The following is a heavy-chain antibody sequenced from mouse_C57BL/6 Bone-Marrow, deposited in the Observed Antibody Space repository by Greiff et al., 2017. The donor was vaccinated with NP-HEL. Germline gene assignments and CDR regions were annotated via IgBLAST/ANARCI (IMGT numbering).Heavy chain of an antibody. CDR3: ARVSNYGWYFDV. V-gene: IGHV5-16*01. J-gene: IGHJ1*03. CDR1: GFTFSDYY. Sequence: EVQLVESEGGLVQPGSSMKLSCTASGFTFSDYYMAWVRQVPEKGLEWVANINYDGSSTYYLDSLKSRFIISRDNAKNILYLQMSSLKSEDTATYYCARVSNYGWYFDVWGTGTTVTVSS. CDR2: INYDGSST. D-gene: IGHD2-5*01.